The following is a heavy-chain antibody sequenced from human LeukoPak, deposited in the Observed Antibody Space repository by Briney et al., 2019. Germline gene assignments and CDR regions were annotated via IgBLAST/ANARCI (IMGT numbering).Heavy chain of an antibody. CDR2: ISGSGGST. CDR3: AKVALNYDSSGYYLH. Sequence: GGSLRLSCAASGFTFSSYAMSWVRQAPGKGLEWVSAISGSGGSTYYADSVKGRFTISRDNSKNTPYLQMNSLRAEDTAVYYCAKVALNYDSSGYYLHWGQGTLVTVSS. J-gene: IGHJ4*02. V-gene: IGHV3-23*01. CDR1: GFTFSSYA. D-gene: IGHD3-22*01.